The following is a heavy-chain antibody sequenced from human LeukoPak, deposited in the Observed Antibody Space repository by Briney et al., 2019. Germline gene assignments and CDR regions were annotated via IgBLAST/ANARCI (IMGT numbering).Heavy chain of an antibody. Sequence: SETLSLTCTVSGGSISSYYWSWIRQPPGKGLEWIGYIYYSGSTNYNPSLKSRVTISVDTSKNQFPLKLSSVTAADTAVYYCASLTMVRGVIYFDYWGQGTLVTVSS. D-gene: IGHD3-10*01. CDR1: GGSISSYY. V-gene: IGHV4-59*01. J-gene: IGHJ4*02. CDR2: IYYSGST. CDR3: ASLTMVRGVIYFDY.